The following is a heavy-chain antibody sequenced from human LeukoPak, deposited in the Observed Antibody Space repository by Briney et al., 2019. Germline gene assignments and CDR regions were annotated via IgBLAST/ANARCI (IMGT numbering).Heavy chain of an antibody. CDR3: ASGYDSSGYYFGY. D-gene: IGHD3-22*01. CDR2: IKQDGTEK. Sequence: GGSLRLSCTASGFTFTTYWMSWVRHPPGKGLEWVANIKQDGTEKYYVDSVKGRSTISRDNAKNSLYLQMNSLRAEDTAVYYCASGYDSSGYYFGYWGQGTLVTVSS. J-gene: IGHJ4*02. CDR1: GFTFTTYW. V-gene: IGHV3-7*01.